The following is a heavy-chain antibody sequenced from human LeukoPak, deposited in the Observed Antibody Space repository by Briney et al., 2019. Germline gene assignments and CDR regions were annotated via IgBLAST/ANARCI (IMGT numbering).Heavy chain of an antibody. CDR2: IIPILGIA. Sequence: SVKVSCKASGGTFSSYAISWVRQAPGHGLEWRGGIIPILGIANYAQKFQGRVTITADKSTSTAYMELSSLRSEDTAVYYCARERRVYCGGDCYRLGFDYWGQGTLVTVSS. CDR3: ARERRVYCGGDCYRLGFDY. D-gene: IGHD2-21*02. CDR1: GGTFSSYA. J-gene: IGHJ4*02. V-gene: IGHV1-69*10.